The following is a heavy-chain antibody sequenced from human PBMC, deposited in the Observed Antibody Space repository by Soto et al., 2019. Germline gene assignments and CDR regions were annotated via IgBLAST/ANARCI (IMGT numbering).Heavy chain of an antibody. J-gene: IGHJ4*02. CDR3: ANSKSGLIHIDY. V-gene: IGHV3-33*03. D-gene: IGHD4-4*01. CDR2: IWYDGSNK. Sequence: QVQLVESGGGVVQPGRSLRLSCAASGFTFSSYGMHWVRQAPGKGLEWVAVIWYDGSNKYYADSVKGRFTISRDNSKNTMNTEIISLRSEDTDVSDFANSKSGLIHIDYWGQGTLVTVSS. CDR1: GFTFSSYG.